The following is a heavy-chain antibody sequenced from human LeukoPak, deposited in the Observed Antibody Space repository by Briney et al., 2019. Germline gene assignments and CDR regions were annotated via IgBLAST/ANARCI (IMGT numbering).Heavy chain of an antibody. Sequence: GGSLRLSCAASGFTFTTYWMSWVRQPPGKGLEWVASIKQDGTEKYYVDSVKGRFTISRDNAKNSLYLQMNSLRAEDTAVYYCTRDPRRLDYWGQGTLVTVSS. V-gene: IGHV3-7*03. J-gene: IGHJ4*02. CDR3: TRDPRRLDY. CDR2: IKQDGTEK. CDR1: GFTFTTYW.